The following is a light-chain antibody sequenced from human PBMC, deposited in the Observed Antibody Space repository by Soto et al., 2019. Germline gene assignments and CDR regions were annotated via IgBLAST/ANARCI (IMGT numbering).Light chain of an antibody. Sequence: DIQMTQSPSSLSASVGDRVTITCRASQSIDKYLHWYQQKPGKAPKLLISTASSLQSGVPSRFSGRGSGTDFTLTISSLQREDFATYYCQQSYSTPPWTFGQGTKVEIK. V-gene: IGKV1-39*01. CDR2: TAS. CDR1: QSIDKY. J-gene: IGKJ1*01. CDR3: QQSYSTPPWT.